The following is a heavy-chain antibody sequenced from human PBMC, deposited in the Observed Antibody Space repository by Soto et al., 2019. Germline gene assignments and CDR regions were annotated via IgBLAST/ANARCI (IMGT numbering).Heavy chain of an antibody. J-gene: IGHJ3*02. Sequence: VASVKVSCKASGGTFSSYTISWVRQAPGQGLEWMGRIIPILGIANYAQKFQGRVTITADKSTSTAYMELSSLRSEDTAVYYCARGNRIGYCSGGSCYSGAFDIWGQGTMVTVSS. CDR1: GGTFSSYT. D-gene: IGHD2-15*01. CDR3: ARGNRIGYCSGGSCYSGAFDI. CDR2: IIPILGIA. V-gene: IGHV1-69*02.